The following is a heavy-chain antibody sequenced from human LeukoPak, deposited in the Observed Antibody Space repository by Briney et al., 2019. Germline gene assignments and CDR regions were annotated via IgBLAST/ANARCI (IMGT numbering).Heavy chain of an antibody. V-gene: IGHV3-15*01. CDR2: IKSKTDGGTT. Sequence: GGSLRLSCAASGFTFSNAWMSWVRQAPGKGLEWVGRIKSKTDGGTTDYAAPVKGRFTISRDDSKNTLYLQMNSLKTEDTAVYYCARGSSSILGGRIFDYWGQGTLVTVSS. J-gene: IGHJ4*02. D-gene: IGHD2-21*01. CDR3: ARGSSSILGGRIFDY. CDR1: GFTFSNAW.